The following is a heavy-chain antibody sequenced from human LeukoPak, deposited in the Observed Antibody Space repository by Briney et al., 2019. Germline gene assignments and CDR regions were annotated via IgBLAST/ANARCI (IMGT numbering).Heavy chain of an antibody. J-gene: IGHJ4*02. CDR1: GFTFSSYA. CDR3: ARLYGSGSWGNDY. D-gene: IGHD3-10*01. CDR2: IYSGGST. Sequence: GGSLRLSCAASGFTFSSYAMSWVRQAPGKGLEWVSVIYSGGSTYYADSVKGRFTISRDNSKNTLYLQMNSLRAEDTAVYYCARLYGSGSWGNDYWGQGTLVTVSS. V-gene: IGHV3-66*04.